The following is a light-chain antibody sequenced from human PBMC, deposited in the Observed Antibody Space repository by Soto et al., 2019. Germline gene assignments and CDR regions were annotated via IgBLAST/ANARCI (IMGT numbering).Light chain of an antibody. CDR2: EGS. J-gene: IGLJ2*01. Sequence: QSALTQPRSVSGSPGQSVTISCTGTSSDVGDYNYVSWYQQHPGKAPKFIIYEGSKRPSGVPDRFSGSKSGNTASLTISGLQAEDEAYYYRCSYAGMYTVVFGGGTKLTVL. CDR3: CSYAGMYTVV. CDR1: SSDVGDYNY. V-gene: IGLV2-11*01.